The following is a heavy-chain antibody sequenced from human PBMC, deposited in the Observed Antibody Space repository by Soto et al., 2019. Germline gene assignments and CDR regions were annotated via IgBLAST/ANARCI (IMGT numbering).Heavy chain of an antibody. CDR1: GGSISSSNW. J-gene: IGHJ6*02. V-gene: IGHV4-4*02. Sequence: QVQLQESGPGLVKPSGTLSLTCAVSGGSISSSNWWSWVRQPPGKGLEWIGEIYHSGSTNYNPSLRSRVTIAVDKSKNQFALKLSSVTAADTAVYYCAISRGYCSGGSCYSSSYYYGMDVWGRGTTVTVSS. CDR2: IYHSGST. D-gene: IGHD2-15*01. CDR3: AISRGYCSGGSCYSSSYYYGMDV.